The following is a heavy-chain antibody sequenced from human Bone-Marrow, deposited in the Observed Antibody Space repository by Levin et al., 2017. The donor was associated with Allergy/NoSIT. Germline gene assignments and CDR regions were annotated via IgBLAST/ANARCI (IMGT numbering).Heavy chain of an antibody. CDR3: ARDYGGNSLSD. CDR2: IYWDDNK. CDR1: GFSLSTIGMG. J-gene: IGHJ4*02. V-gene: IGHV2-5*02. Sequence: SGPTLVKPTQTLTLTCSFSGFSLSTIGMGVAWIRQPPGKPLEWLALIYWDDNKHYSPSLNTRLTITKDTSKKQVVLTMTNMDPVDTATYYCARDYGGNSLSDWGQGTLVTVSS. D-gene: IGHD4-23*01.